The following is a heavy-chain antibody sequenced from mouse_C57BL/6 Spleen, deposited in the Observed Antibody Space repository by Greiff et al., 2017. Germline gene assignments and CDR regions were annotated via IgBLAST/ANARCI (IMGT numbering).Heavy chain of an antibody. Sequence: QQSCKASGYTFTSYWMHWVKQRPGRGLEWIGRIDPNSGGTKYNEKFKSKATLTVDKPSSTAYMQLSSLTSEDSAVYYCARATTVVERNYFDYWGQGTTLTVSS. D-gene: IGHD1-1*01. CDR2: IDPNSGGT. CDR1: GYTFTSYW. J-gene: IGHJ2*01. CDR3: ARATTVVERNYFDY. V-gene: IGHV1-72*01.